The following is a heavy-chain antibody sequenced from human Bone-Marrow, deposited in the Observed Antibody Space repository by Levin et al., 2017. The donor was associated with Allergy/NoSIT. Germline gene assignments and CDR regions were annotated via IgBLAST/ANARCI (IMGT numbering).Heavy chain of an antibody. V-gene: IGHV1-2*02. D-gene: IGHD3-10*01. CDR3: ARDQAIYGSGSPDY. J-gene: IGHJ4*02. CDR1: GYTLTADY. Sequence: ASVKVSCKASGYTLTADYIHWVRQAPGQGLEWMGWINPKSGGTKYAQKFQGRVTMTRDTSISTVYMEVSRLKSDDTAVYYCARDQAIYGSGSPDYWGQGTLVTVSA. CDR2: INPKSGGT.